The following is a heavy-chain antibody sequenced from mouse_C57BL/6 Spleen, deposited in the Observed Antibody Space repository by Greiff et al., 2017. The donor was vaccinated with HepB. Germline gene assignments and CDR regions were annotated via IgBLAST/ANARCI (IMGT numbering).Heavy chain of an antibody. V-gene: IGHV1-52*01. Sequence: QVQLQQPGAELVRPGSSVKLSCKASGYTFTSYWMHWVKQRPIQGLEWIGNIDPSDSETHYNQKFKDKATLTVDKSSSTAYMQLSSLTSEDSAVYYCARYPYYYGSSSYAMDYWGQGTSVTVSS. CDR2: IDPSDSET. CDR3: ARYPYYYGSSSYAMDY. J-gene: IGHJ4*01. D-gene: IGHD1-1*01. CDR1: GYTFTSYW.